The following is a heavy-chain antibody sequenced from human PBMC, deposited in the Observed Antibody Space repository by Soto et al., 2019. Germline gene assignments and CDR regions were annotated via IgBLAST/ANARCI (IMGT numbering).Heavy chain of an antibody. J-gene: IGHJ4*02. CDR3: ATPPPTYYDILTGYHFDY. CDR2: FDPEDVET. Sequence: ASVKVSCKVSGYTLTELSMHWVRQAPGKGLEWMGGFDPEDVETIYAQKFQGRVTMTEDTSTDTAYMELSSLRSEDTAMYYCATPPPTYYDILTGYHFDYWGQGTLVTVSS. CDR1: GYTLTELS. V-gene: IGHV1-24*01. D-gene: IGHD3-9*01.